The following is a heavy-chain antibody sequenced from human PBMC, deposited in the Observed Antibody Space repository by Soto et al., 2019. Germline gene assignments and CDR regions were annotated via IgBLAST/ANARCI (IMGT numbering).Heavy chain of an antibody. D-gene: IGHD2-21*02. CDR3: ARGTAIPYYVDY. V-gene: IGHV4-61*01. J-gene: IGHJ4*02. CDR1: GGSVSSGSYY. CDR2: IYYSGST. Sequence: QVQLQESGPGLVKPSETLSLTCTVSGGSVSSGSYYWSWIRQPPGKGLEWIGYIYYSGSTNYNPSLKSLVTIALDTSQDQFSLKLVSVAAADTAVYYCARGTAIPYYVDYWGQGTLVTVSS.